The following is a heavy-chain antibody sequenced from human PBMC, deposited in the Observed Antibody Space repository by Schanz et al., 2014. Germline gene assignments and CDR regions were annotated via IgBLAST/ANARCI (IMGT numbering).Heavy chain of an antibody. D-gene: IGHD3-9*01. CDR3: AKAADWPVTRFDP. J-gene: IGHJ5*02. CDR1: GFTFSSYA. Sequence: EVQLLESGGGLVQPGGSLRLSCAASGFTFSSYAMTWVRQAPGMGLEWVSAISGRDGSTYYADSVRGRFTISRDNSKNTLYLQMNSLRADDTAVYYCAKAADWPVTRFDPWGQGTLVTVSS. V-gene: IGHV3-23*01. CDR2: ISGRDGST.